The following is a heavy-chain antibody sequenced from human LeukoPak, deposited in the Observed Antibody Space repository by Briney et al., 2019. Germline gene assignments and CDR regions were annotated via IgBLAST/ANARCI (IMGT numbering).Heavy chain of an antibody. CDR3: AKDGRISAAIFPYYYMDV. D-gene: IGHD2-2*01. J-gene: IGHJ6*03. V-gene: IGHV3-30*02. CDR1: GFTFSSYG. Sequence: PGGSLGLSCAASGFTFSSYGMHWVRQAPGKGLEWVAFIRYDGSNKYYADSVKGRFTISRDNSKNTLYLQMNSLRAEDTAVYYCAKDGRISAAIFPYYYMDVWGKGTTVTVSS. CDR2: IRYDGSNK.